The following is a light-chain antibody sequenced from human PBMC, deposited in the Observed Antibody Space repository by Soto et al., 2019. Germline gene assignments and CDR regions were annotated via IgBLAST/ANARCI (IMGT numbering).Light chain of an antibody. CDR1: QSVSSN. V-gene: IGKV3-15*01. CDR2: GAS. CDR3: QQYNNWPPLT. Sequence: EIVMTRSPATLSVSPGERATLSCRASQSVSSNLAWYQQKPGQAPRLLIYGASTRATGIPARSSGSGSGTEFTLTISSLQSEDFAVYYCQQYNNWPPLTFGGGTKVEIK. J-gene: IGKJ4*01.